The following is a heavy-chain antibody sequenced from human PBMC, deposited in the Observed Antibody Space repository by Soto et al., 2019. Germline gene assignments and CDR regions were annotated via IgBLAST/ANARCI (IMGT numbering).Heavy chain of an antibody. J-gene: IGHJ6*02. CDR2: IYHSGST. CDR1: GGSISSSNW. V-gene: IGHV4-4*02. CDR3: AASTFYYGMDV. Sequence: PSETLSLTCAVSGGSISSSNWWSWVRQPPGKGLEWIGEIYHSGSTKYNPSFQGQVTISADKSITTTYLQWSSLKASDTAIYYCAASTFYYGMDVWGQGTTVTVSS.